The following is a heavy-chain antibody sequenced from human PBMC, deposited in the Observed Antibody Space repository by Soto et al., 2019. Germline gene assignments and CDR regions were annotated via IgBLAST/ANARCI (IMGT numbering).Heavy chain of an antibody. Sequence: PGGSLRLSCAASGFTFSSYGMHWVRQAPGKGLEWVAVISHDGSNKNYADSVKGRFTISRDNSKNTLYLQMNSLRAEDTAVYYCAKEAAMATAPLFDYWGQGT. D-gene: IGHD2-2*01. CDR3: AKEAAMATAPLFDY. CDR1: GFTFSSYG. V-gene: IGHV3-30*18. CDR2: ISHDGSNK. J-gene: IGHJ4*02.